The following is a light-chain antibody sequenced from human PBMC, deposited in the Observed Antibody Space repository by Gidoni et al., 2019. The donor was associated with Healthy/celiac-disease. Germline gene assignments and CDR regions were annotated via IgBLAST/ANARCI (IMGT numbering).Light chain of an antibody. V-gene: IGKV1-39*01. CDR1: QSISSY. Sequence: DIQMTPSPSSLSASVGDRVTITCRASQSISSYLNWYQQKPGKAPKLLIYAASSLQSGVPSRFSGSGSGTDFTLTISSLQPEEFATYYCQQSYSTPSSFGQGTKLEIK. J-gene: IGKJ2*04. CDR2: AAS. CDR3: QQSYSTPSS.